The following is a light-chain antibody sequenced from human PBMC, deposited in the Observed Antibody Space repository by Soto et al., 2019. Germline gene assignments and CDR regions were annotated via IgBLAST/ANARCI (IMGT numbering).Light chain of an antibody. CDR3: CSYAGSYTYYV. Sequence: QSVLTQPRSVSGSPGQSVTISCTGTRSDVGGYNYVSWYQQHPGKAPKLMIYDVSKRPSGVPDRFSGSKSGNTASLTISGLQAEDEADYYCCSYAGSYTYYVFGTGTKVPS. CDR2: DVS. J-gene: IGLJ1*01. CDR1: RSDVGGYNY. V-gene: IGLV2-11*01.